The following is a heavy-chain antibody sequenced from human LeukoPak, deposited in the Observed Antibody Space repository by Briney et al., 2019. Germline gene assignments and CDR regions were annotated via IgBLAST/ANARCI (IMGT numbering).Heavy chain of an antibody. V-gene: IGHV3-15*01. CDR3: TTGTFLGVDY. J-gene: IGHJ4*02. D-gene: IGHD3-16*01. Sequence: PGGSLRLSCAASGFTLSNAWMYWVRQAPGKGLEWVGRIKSKTVGGTTDYAAPVKGRFTISRDDSRDTLYLQMNSLKTEDTAVYYCTTGTFLGVDYWGQGTLVTVSS. CDR1: GFTLSNAW. CDR2: IKSKTVGGTT.